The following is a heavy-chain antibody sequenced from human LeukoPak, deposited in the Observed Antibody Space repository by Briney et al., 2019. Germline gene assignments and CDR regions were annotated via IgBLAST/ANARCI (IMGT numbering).Heavy chain of an antibody. Sequence: GESLKISCQGSGYSFTSRWIAWVRQMPGKGLEWMGIIYPDDSDIRYNPSFQGPVTMSADKSVNVAYLQWSSLKASGTAMYYCATFANYGDFFDFWGQGTLVTVSS. V-gene: IGHV5-51*01. CDR1: GYSFTSRW. CDR3: ATFANYGDFFDF. J-gene: IGHJ4*02. D-gene: IGHD4-17*01. CDR2: IYPDDSDI.